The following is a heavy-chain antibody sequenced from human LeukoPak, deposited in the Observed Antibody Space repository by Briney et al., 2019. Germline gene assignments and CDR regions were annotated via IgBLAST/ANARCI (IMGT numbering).Heavy chain of an antibody. CDR3: AIDSSGYYYYYGMDV. CDR2: ISYDGSNK. Sequence: PGGSLRLSCAASGFTFSSYGMHWVRQAPGKGLAWVAVISYDGSNKYYADSVKGGFTIARDNSKHTLYLQMNSLRAEDTAVYYCAIDSSGYYYYYGMDVWGQGTTVTVSS. D-gene: IGHD3-22*01. J-gene: IGHJ6*01. CDR1: GFTFSSYG. V-gene: IGHV3-30*03.